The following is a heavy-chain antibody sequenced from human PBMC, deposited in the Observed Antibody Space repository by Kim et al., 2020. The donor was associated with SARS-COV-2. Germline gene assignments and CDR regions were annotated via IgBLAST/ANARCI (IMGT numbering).Heavy chain of an antibody. J-gene: IGHJ4*02. CDR3: ARVRRMGANYFDY. Sequence: YAQKFQGRVTITADESTSTAYMELSSLRSEDTAVYYCARVRRMGANYFDYWGQGTLVTVSS. D-gene: IGHD1-26*01. V-gene: IGHV1-69*01.